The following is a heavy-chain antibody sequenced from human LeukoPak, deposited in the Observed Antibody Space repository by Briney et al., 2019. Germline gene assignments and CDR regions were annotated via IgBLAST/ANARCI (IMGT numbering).Heavy chain of an antibody. Sequence: PGGSLRLSCAASGFTFSSYSMNWVRQAPGQGLEWVSYISSSSSTIYYEDSVKGRFTISTDNAKNSLYLQMNSLRAEDTAVYYCAKDGGYRLRSYYYYYYMDVWGKGTTVTISS. J-gene: IGHJ6*03. CDR1: GFTFSSYS. CDR2: ISSSSSTI. CDR3: AKDGGYRLRSYYYYYYMDV. V-gene: IGHV3-48*01. D-gene: IGHD4-17*01.